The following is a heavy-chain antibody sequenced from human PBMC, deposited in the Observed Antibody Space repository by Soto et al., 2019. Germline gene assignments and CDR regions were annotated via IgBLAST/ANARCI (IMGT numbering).Heavy chain of an antibody. V-gene: IGHV1-24*01. CDR3: ATEDPYGSGYHDAFDI. Sequence: ASVKVSCKVSGYTLTELSMHWLRHAPGKGLEWMGGFDPEDGETIYAQKFQGRVTMTEDTSTDTAYMELSSLRSEDTAVYYCATEDPYGSGYHDAFDIWGQGTMVTVSS. CDR1: GYTLTELS. J-gene: IGHJ3*02. CDR2: FDPEDGET. D-gene: IGHD3-10*01.